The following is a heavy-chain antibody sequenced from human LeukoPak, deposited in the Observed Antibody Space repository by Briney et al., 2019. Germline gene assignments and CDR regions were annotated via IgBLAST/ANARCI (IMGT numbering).Heavy chain of an antibody. CDR1: GGTFSSYA. Sequence: SVKVSCKASGGTFSSYAISWLRQAPGQGLEWMGGIIPIFGTVNYAQKFQGRVTITTDESTSTAYMELSSLRSEDTAVYYCARDRRGSGYYSLWGQGTLVTVSS. J-gene: IGHJ4*02. CDR2: IIPIFGTV. D-gene: IGHD3-3*01. V-gene: IGHV1-69*05. CDR3: ARDRRGSGYYSL.